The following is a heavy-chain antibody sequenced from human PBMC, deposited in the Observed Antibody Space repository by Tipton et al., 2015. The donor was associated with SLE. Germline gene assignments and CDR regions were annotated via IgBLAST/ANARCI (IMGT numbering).Heavy chain of an antibody. CDR3: ARETMTLPDY. V-gene: IGHV3-30*03. CDR2: ISYDGSNK. J-gene: IGHJ4*02. Sequence: RSLRLSCAASGFTFSNYGMHWVRQAPGKGLEWVAVISYDGSNKYYADSVKGRFTISRDNSKNTLYLQMNSLRAEDTAVYYCARETMTLPDYWGQGTLVTVSS. CDR1: GFTFSNYG.